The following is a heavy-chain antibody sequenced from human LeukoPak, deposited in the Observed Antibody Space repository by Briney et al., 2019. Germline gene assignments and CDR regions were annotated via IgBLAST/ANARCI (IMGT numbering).Heavy chain of an antibody. Sequence: SETLSLTCTVSGGSISTYYWSWIRQPPGKGLEWIGYIYYTGSTSYNPSLKSRVTMPLAASKNQFSLELNSVTPADTAVYYCARGGNYWPQWWFDPWGRGTLVSVSS. J-gene: IGHJ5*02. CDR3: ARGGNYWPQWWFDP. V-gene: IGHV4-59*01. CDR2: IYYTGST. CDR1: GGSISTYY. D-gene: IGHD1-26*01.